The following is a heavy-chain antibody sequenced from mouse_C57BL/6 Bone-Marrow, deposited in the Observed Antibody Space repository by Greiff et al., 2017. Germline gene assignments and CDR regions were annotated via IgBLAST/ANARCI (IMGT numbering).Heavy chain of an antibody. CDR3: ARLEFDGSSGDWYFDV. J-gene: IGHJ1*03. D-gene: IGHD1-1*01. CDR1: GYTFTSYD. CDR2: IYPRDGST. Sequence: QVQLQQSGPELVKPGASVKLSCKASGYTFTSYDINWVKQRPGQGLEWIGWIYPRDGSTTYNEKFKGKATLTVDTSSSTAYMELHSLTSEDSAVYFGARLEFDGSSGDWYFDVWGTGTTVTVSS. V-gene: IGHV1-85*01.